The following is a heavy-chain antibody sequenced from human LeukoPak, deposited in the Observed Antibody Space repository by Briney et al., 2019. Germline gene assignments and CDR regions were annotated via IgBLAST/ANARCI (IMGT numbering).Heavy chain of an antibody. CDR2: ILYSGST. V-gene: IGHV4-39*07. CDR3: ARASSSWYGIDYYYMDV. D-gene: IGHD6-13*01. J-gene: IGHJ6*03. CDR1: GGSISSSSFY. Sequence: SETLSLTCTVSGGSISSSSFYWGWIRQPPGKGLEWIGSILYSGSTYYNSSLKSRVTISVDTSKNQFSLKLNSVTAADTAVYYCARASSSWYGIDYYYMDVWGKGTTVTVSS.